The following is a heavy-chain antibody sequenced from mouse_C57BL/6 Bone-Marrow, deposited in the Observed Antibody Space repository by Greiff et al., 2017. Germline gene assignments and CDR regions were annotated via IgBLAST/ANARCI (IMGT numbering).Heavy chain of an antibody. Sequence: QVHVKQSGPGLVQPSQSLSITCTVSGFSLTSYGVHWVRQSPGKGLEWLGVIWRGGSTDYNAAFISRLSISKDNSKSQVFFKMNSLQADDTAIYYCARPIYDGYPLAYWGQGTLVTVSA. V-gene: IGHV2-2*01. J-gene: IGHJ3*01. D-gene: IGHD2-3*01. CDR3: ARPIYDGYPLAY. CDR2: IWRGGST. CDR1: GFSLTSYG.